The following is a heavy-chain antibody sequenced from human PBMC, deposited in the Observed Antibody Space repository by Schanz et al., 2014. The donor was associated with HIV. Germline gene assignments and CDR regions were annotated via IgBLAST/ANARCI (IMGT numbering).Heavy chain of an antibody. Sequence: EVQLLESGGGLVQPGGSLRLSCAASGFTFSSYGMHWVRQAPGKGREWVANIKQDGSEKYYVDSVKGRFTISRDNSKNTVYLQMDSLRAEDTAVYFCAQEEVPNDCWGQGTLVTVSS. CDR1: GFTFSSYG. CDR3: AQEEVPNDC. D-gene: IGHD3-10*01. V-gene: IGHV3-7*03. CDR2: IKQDGSEK. J-gene: IGHJ4*02.